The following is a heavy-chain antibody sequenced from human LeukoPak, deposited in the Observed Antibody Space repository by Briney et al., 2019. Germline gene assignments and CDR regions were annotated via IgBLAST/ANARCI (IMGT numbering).Heavy chain of an antibody. Sequence: SETQSLTCTVSGGSISSGGYYWSWIRQHPGKGLEWIGYIYYSGSTYYNPSLKSRVTISVDTSKNQFSLELSSVTAADTAVYYCARASSGAPRLGFDPWGQGTQVTVSS. J-gene: IGHJ5*02. CDR3: ARASSGAPRLGFDP. CDR2: IYYSGST. V-gene: IGHV4-31*03. D-gene: IGHD3-22*01. CDR1: GGSISSGGYY.